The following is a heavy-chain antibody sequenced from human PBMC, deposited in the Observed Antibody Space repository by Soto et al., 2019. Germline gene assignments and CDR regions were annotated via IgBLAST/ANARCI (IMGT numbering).Heavy chain of an antibody. Sequence: PSETLSLTCTVSGGSISSSIYYWGWIRQPPGKGLEWIGSIYYSGSTYYNPSLKSRVTISVDTSKNQFSLKLSSVTAADTAVYYCARHEDYGSTYYFDYWGQGTLVTVSS. CDR1: GGSISSSIYY. J-gene: IGHJ4*02. V-gene: IGHV4-39*01. CDR3: ARHEDYGSTYYFDY. D-gene: IGHD4-17*01. CDR2: IYYSGST.